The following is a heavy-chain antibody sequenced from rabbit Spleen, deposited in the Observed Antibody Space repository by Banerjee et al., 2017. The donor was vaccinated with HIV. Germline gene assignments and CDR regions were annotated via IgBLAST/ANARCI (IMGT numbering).Heavy chain of an antibody. V-gene: IGHV1S40*01. J-gene: IGHJ6*01. Sequence: QSLEESGGDLVKPGASLTLTCTASGVSFSSSYYMCWVRQAPGKGLEWIGCIGISGGSTWYASWVNGRFTISKTSSTTVTLQVTSLTAADTATYFCARDTSSSFSSYGMDLWGPGTLVTVS. CDR2: IGISGGST. CDR3: ARDTSSSFSSYGMDL. CDR1: GVSFSSSYY. D-gene: IGHD1-1*01.